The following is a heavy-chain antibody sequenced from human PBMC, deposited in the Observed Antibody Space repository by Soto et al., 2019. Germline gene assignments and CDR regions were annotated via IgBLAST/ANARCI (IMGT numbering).Heavy chain of an antibody. V-gene: IGHV4-4*07. CDR2: VHSSGST. CDR3: TKGPNRNYYYYGVDV. J-gene: IGHJ6*02. Sequence: LSLTFTVSGDSISSYYWSWIRQPAGKGLEWIGRVHSSGSTNYNPSLQSRVTMSVDTSKNQFSLKLSSVTAADTAVYYCTKGPNRNYYYYGVDVWGQGTTVTVSS. CDR1: GDSISSYY. D-gene: IGHD7-27*01.